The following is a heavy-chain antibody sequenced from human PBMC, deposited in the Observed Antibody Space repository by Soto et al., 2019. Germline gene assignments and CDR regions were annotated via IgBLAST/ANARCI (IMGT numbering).Heavy chain of an antibody. CDR1: GGTFSSYA. CDR2: IIPIFGTA. V-gene: IGHV1-69*13. J-gene: IGHJ6*02. CDR3: AREAEDYYGMDV. Sequence: ASVKVSCKASGGTFSSYAIRWVRQAPGQGLERMGGIIPIFGTANYAQKFQGRVTITADESTSTAYMELSSLRSEDTAVYYCAREAEDYYGMDVWGQGTTVTVS.